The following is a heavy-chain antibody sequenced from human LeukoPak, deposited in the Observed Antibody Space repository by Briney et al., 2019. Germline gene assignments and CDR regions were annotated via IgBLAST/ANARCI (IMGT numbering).Heavy chain of an antibody. CDR1: GYSFTSYW. CDR3: AGRRDTAMGQYYFDY. Sequence: GESLKISCKGSGYSFTSYWIGWVRQMPGKGLEWMGIIYPGDSDTRYSPSFQGQVTISADKSISTAYLQWSSLKASDTAMYYCAGRRDTAMGQYYFDYWGQGTLVTVSS. CDR2: IYPGDSDT. D-gene: IGHD5-18*01. J-gene: IGHJ4*02. V-gene: IGHV5-51*01.